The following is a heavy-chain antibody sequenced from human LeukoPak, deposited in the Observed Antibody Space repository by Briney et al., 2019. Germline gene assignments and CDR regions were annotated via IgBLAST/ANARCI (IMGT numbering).Heavy chain of an antibody. Sequence: GGSLRLSCAASGFTFSSYEMNWVRQAPGKGLEWVSYISSSGSTIYYADSVKGRFTISRDNAKNSLYLQMNSLRAEDTAVYYCARDRARGYYDSSGYYKADYYYYYMDVWGKGTTVTISS. CDR3: ARDRARGYYDSSGYYKADYYYYYMDV. CDR2: ISSSGSTI. D-gene: IGHD3-22*01. J-gene: IGHJ6*03. V-gene: IGHV3-48*03. CDR1: GFTFSSYE.